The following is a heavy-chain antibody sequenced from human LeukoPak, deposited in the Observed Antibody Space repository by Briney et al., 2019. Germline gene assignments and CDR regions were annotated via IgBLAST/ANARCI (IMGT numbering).Heavy chain of an antibody. CDR2: ISGSGGST. D-gene: IGHD5-18*01. V-gene: IGHV3-23*01. J-gene: IGHJ4*02. CDR1: GFTFSSYV. CDR3: AKDGDTAMATGSFDY. Sequence: GGSLRLSCAASGFTFSSYVMSWVRQAPGKGLEWVSAISGSGGSTYYADSVKGRFTISRDNSKNTLYLQMNSLRAEDTAVYYCAKDGDTAMATGSFDYWGQGTLVTVSS.